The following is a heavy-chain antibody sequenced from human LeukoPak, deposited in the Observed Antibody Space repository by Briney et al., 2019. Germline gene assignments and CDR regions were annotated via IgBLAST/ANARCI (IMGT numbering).Heavy chain of an antibody. CDR1: GFTVSGNY. J-gene: IGHJ4*02. CDR3: ANARQGDSYGYGY. V-gene: IGHV3-23*01. CDR2: ISASGGFT. D-gene: IGHD5-18*01. Sequence: GGSLRLSCAVSGFTVSGNYITWVRQAPGKGLEWVSAISASGGFTYYADSVKGRFTISRDNSKNTLYLEMNSLRAEDTAVYYCANARQGDSYGYGYWGQGTLVTVSS.